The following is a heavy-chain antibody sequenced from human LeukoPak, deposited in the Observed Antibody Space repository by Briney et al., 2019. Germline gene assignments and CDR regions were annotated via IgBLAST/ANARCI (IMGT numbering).Heavy chain of an antibody. V-gene: IGHV3-64D*09. J-gene: IGHJ4*02. CDR2: ISYNGDST. Sequence: GGSLRLSCSGSGFTFSRHNMHWVRQAPGKGLEYVSAISYNGDSTYYVDSVKGRFTISRDNSKNTLNLPMSGLRPEDTAVYYCVSDRQTHDDNWGPGTQVTVSS. CDR1: GFTFSRHN. CDR3: VSDRQTHDDN. D-gene: IGHD4-23*01.